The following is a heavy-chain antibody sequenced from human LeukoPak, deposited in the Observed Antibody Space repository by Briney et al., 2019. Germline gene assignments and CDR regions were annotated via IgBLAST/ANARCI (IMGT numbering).Heavy chain of an antibody. D-gene: IGHD4-17*01. CDR3: AREVGDYGDYPARYYYMDV. Sequence: PGGSLRLSCAASGFTFSSYWMSWVRQAPGKGLEWVAFIRYDGTNKYYADSVKGRFTISRDNSKNTLYLQMNSLRAEDTAVYYCAREVGDYGDYPARYYYMDVWGKGTTVTISS. V-gene: IGHV3-30*02. J-gene: IGHJ6*03. CDR2: IRYDGTNK. CDR1: GFTFSSYW.